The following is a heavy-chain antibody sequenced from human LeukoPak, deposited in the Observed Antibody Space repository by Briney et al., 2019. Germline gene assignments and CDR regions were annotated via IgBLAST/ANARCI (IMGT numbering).Heavy chain of an antibody. D-gene: IGHD1-26*01. CDR3: SRESGPFCPFGY. V-gene: IGHV4/OR15-8*02. CDR2: ISLAGQT. J-gene: IGHJ4*02. Sequence: SETLSLTCGVSGGSISGTNWWSWVRQPPGQGLEWIGEISLAGQTIYNPSLNGRVNMSLDKSSNQLSLHLTSVTAADTATYYCSRESGPFCPFGYWGQGTLVIVSS. CDR1: GGSISGTNW.